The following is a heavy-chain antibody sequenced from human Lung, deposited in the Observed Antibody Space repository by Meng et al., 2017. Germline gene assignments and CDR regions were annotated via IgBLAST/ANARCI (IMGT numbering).Heavy chain of an antibody. Sequence: QVQLQASGPGRVKPSEPLSLTGSASDDSISDYYWTWVRQSAGKGLEWIGRISGSGSTNYSPSLNSRIAMSVDTSKKQISLTLTSVTAADTAVYYCARGRGPHIVGHWGQGTLVTVSS. CDR1: DDSISDYY. D-gene: IGHD3-16*02. CDR2: ISGSGST. V-gene: IGHV4-4*07. J-gene: IGHJ1*01. CDR3: ARGRGPHIVGH.